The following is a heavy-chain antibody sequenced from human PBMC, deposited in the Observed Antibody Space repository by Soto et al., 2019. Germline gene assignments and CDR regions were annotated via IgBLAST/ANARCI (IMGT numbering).Heavy chain of an antibody. CDR1: GFTFSSYS. CDR3: ARDPTGRWNYVGDDY. V-gene: IGHV3-21*01. CDR2: ISSSSSYI. J-gene: IGHJ4*02. Sequence: EVQLVESGGGLVKPGGSLRLSCAASGFTFSSYSMNWVRQAPGKGLEWVSSISSSSSYIYYADSVKGRFTISRDNAKNSLYLQMNSLRAEDTAVYYCARDPTGRWNYVGDDYWGQGTLVTVSS. D-gene: IGHD1-7*01.